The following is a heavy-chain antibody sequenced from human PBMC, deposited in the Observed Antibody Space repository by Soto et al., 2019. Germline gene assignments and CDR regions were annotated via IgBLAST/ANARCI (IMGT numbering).Heavy chain of an antibody. CDR3: ARGIGDNPSFGMAV. CDR2: IKEDGSDK. J-gene: IGHJ6*02. V-gene: IGHV3-7*01. D-gene: IGHD4-17*01. Sequence: GGSLRLSCAASRFTFSSYWMSWVRQAPGRGLEWVANIKEDGSDKYYADSVKGRFTISRDNAKKSLYVQMNSLRVEDTAVYYCARGIGDNPSFGMAVWGQGTTVTVSS. CDR1: RFTFSSYW.